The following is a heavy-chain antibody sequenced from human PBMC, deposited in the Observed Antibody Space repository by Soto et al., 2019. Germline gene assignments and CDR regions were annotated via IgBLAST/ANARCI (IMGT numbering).Heavy chain of an antibody. V-gene: IGHV3-15*01. Sequence: GGSLRLSCAASGFTFSNAWMSWVRQAPGKGLEWVGRIKSKTDGGTTDYAAPVKGRFTISRDDSKNTLYLQMNSLKTEDTAVYCCTTERRYYYGSSGYYPPGPPFDYWGQGTLVTVSS. D-gene: IGHD3-22*01. CDR3: TTERRYYYGSSGYYPPGPPFDY. J-gene: IGHJ4*02. CDR1: GFTFSNAW. CDR2: IKSKTDGGTT.